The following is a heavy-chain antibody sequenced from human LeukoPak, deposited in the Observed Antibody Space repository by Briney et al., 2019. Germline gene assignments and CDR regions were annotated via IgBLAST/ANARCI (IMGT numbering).Heavy chain of an antibody. J-gene: IGHJ4*02. Sequence: PSETLSLTCPVSSGSISSGVYYWSWIRQHPGKGLEWIGYIYYSGSTYYNPSLRSRVTISVDTSMNQFSLKLSSVTAADTAVYYCARGVRWLQLSYFDYWGQGTLVTVSS. CDR2: IYYSGST. CDR3: ARGVRWLQLSYFDY. V-gene: IGHV4-31*03. D-gene: IGHD5-24*01. CDR1: SGSISSGVYY.